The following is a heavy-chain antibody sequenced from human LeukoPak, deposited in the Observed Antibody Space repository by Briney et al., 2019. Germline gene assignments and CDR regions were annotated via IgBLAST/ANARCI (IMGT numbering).Heavy chain of an antibody. J-gene: IGHJ4*02. Sequence: GRSLRLSCAASGFTFSSYAMHWVRQAPGKGLEWVAVISYDGSNKYYADSVKGRFTISRDNSKNTLYLQMNSLRAEDTAVYYCARTLSQPLAFDYWGQGTLVTVSS. CDR1: GFTFSSYA. CDR3: ARTLSQPLAFDY. D-gene: IGHD3-3*02. V-gene: IGHV3-30-3*01. CDR2: ISYDGSNK.